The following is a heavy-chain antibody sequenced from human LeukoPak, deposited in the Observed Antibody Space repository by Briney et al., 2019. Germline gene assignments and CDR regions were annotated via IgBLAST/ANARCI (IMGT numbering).Heavy chain of an antibody. D-gene: IGHD5-12*01. V-gene: IGHV4-39*07. CDR1: GGSISSSSYY. CDR2: IYYSGST. J-gene: IGHJ4*02. CDR3: ARYYIGYAHY. Sequence: SETLSLTCSVSGGSISSSSYYWGWIRQPPGKGLEWIGSIYYSGSTYYNPSLKSRVTISVDTSKNQFSLKLSSVTAADTAVYYCARYYIGYAHYWGQGTLVTVSS.